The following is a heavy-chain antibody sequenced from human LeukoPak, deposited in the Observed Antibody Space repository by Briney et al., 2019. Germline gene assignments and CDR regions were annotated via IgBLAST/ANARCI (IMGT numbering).Heavy chain of an antibody. CDR2: IRSSSNFI. Sequence: GGSLRLSRAASGFTFSGYDMNWVRQAPGKGLEWVSSIRSSSNFIYYADSVKGRFTISRDNSKNSLYLQMNSLRADDTAVYYCARDDVLAGYSPCLDYWGQGTLVTVSS. D-gene: IGHD3-9*01. V-gene: IGHV3-21*01. J-gene: IGHJ4*02. CDR1: GFTFSGYD. CDR3: ARDDVLAGYSPCLDY.